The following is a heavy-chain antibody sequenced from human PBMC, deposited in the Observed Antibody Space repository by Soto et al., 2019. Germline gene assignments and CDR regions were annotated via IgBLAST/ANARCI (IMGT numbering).Heavy chain of an antibody. CDR1: GFTFSDYY. Sequence: VGSLRLSCAASGFTFSDYYMSWIRQAPGKGLEWVSYISSSGSTIYYADSLKGRLTISRDNAKNSLYLQMYSLRAEDTAVYYCARNAMGDYGDFNYFDYWGQGTLVTVS. CDR3: ARNAMGDYGDFNYFDY. J-gene: IGHJ4*02. D-gene: IGHD4-17*01. V-gene: IGHV3-11*01. CDR2: ISSSGSTI.